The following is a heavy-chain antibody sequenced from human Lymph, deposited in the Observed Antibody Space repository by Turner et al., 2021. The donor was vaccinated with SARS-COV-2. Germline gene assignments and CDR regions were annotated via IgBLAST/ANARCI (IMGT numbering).Heavy chain of an antibody. Sequence: EEQLLESGGGLVQPGGSLRLSCAASGLTFSSYAISWVRQAPGKGLEWVSTISGSGGSTYYADSVKGRFTISRDNSKNTLYLQMNSLRAEDTAVYYCAKNEMAMIVVVITLFDYWGQGTLVTVSS. J-gene: IGHJ4*02. CDR2: ISGSGGST. V-gene: IGHV3-23*01. CDR3: AKNEMAMIVVVITLFDY. D-gene: IGHD3-22*01. CDR1: GLTFSSYA.